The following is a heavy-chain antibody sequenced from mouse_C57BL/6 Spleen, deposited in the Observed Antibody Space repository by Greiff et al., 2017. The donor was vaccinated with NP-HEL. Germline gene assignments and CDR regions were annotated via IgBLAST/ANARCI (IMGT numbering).Heavy chain of an antibody. CDR1: GYTFTDYY. Sequence: VQLQQSGPELVKPGASVKISCKASGYTFTDYYMNWVKQSHGKSLEWIGDINPNNGGTSYNQKFKGKATLTVDKSSSTAYMELRSLTSEDSAVYYCARGDGYSYWYFDVWGTGTTVTVSS. CDR2: INPNNGGT. D-gene: IGHD2-3*01. CDR3: ARGDGYSYWYFDV. V-gene: IGHV1-26*01. J-gene: IGHJ1*03.